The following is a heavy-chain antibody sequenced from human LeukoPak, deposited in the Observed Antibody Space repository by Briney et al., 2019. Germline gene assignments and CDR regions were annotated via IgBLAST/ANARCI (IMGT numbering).Heavy chain of an antibody. CDR3: ARHKGLATIRGWFDP. D-gene: IGHD5-12*01. Sequence: SETQSLTCAVYGGSFSGYYWSWIRQPPGKGLEWIGEINHSGSTNYNPSLKSRVTISVDTSKNQFSLKLSSVTAADTAVYYCARHKGLATIRGWFDPWGQGTLVTVSS. CDR1: GGSFSGYY. J-gene: IGHJ5*02. V-gene: IGHV4-34*01. CDR2: INHSGST.